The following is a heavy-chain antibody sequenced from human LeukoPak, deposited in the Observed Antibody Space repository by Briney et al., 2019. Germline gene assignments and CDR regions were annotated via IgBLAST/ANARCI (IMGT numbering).Heavy chain of an antibody. CDR3: ARATDYYYYYYMDV. Sequence: PGGSLILSCAASGFTFSSYWMSWVRQAPGKGLEWVANIKQDGSEKYYVDSVKGRFTISRDNAKNSLYLQMNSLRAEDTAVYYCARATDYYYYYYMDVWGKGTTVTVSS. J-gene: IGHJ6*03. CDR1: GFTFSSYW. V-gene: IGHV3-7*01. CDR2: IKQDGSEK.